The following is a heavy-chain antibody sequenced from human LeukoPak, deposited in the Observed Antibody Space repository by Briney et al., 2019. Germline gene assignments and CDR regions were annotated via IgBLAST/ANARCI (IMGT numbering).Heavy chain of an antibody. J-gene: IGHJ6*02. V-gene: IGHV3-7*01. D-gene: IGHD2-15*01. CDR1: GFTFKNYW. Sequence: GGSLRLSCAASGFTFKNYWMSWVRQAPGKGLEWVANIKQDGSEKYYVASVKGRFTISRDNAKNSLYLQMNSLRAEDTAVYYCARSSDRYGMDVWGQGTTVTVSS. CDR2: IKQDGSEK. CDR3: ARSSDRYGMDV.